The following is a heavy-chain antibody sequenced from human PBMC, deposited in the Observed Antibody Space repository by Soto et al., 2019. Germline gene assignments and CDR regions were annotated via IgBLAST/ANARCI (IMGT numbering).Heavy chain of an antibody. CDR2: IYYSGST. D-gene: IGHD3-16*02. CDR3: ARLYGLDAFDI. Sequence: SETLSLTCTVSGGSISSYYWSWIRQPPGKGLEWIGYIYYSGSTNYNPSHKSRVTISVDTSKNQFSLKLSSVTAADTAVYYCARLYGLDAFDIWGQGTMVTVS. CDR1: GGSISSYY. V-gene: IGHV4-59*08. J-gene: IGHJ3*02.